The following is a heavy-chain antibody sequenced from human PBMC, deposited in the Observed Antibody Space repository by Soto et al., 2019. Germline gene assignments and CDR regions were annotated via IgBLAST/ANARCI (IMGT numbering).Heavy chain of an antibody. CDR2: ISAYNGNT. J-gene: IGHJ5*02. CDR3: ARGQANLNWFDP. CDR1: GYTFTSYG. Sequence: ASVKVSCKASGYTFTSYGISWVLQAPGQGLEWMGWISAYNGNTNYAQKLQGRVTMTTDTSPSTAYMELRSLRSDDTAVYYCARGQANLNWFDPWGQGTLVTVSS. V-gene: IGHV1-18*04.